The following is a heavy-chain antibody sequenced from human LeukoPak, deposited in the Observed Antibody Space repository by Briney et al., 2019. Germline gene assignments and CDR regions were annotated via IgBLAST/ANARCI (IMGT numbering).Heavy chain of an antibody. V-gene: IGHV1-69*13. CDR1: GGTFSSNP. CDR3: ARGPPPYTEGDLFYYYGLDV. D-gene: IGHD3-16*01. J-gene: IGHJ6*02. Sequence: GASVKVSCKASGGTFSSNPISWVRQPPGQGLEWMGGIVPILSTTNYARKFQGRVTMTAGESTSTAYMELSSLRSDDTAMYYCARGPPPYTEGDLFYYYGLDVWGQGTTVTVSS. CDR2: IVPILSTT.